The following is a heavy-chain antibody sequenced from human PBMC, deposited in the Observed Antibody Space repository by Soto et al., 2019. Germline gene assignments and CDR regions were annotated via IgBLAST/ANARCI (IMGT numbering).Heavy chain of an antibody. CDR1: GGTFSSYT. J-gene: IGHJ4*02. V-gene: IGHV1-69*02. CDR3: ARGSHYDILNGHDPDPIFDY. CDR2: IIPILGIA. D-gene: IGHD3-9*01. Sequence: SVKVSCKASGGTFSSYTISWVRQAPGQGLEWMGRIIPILGIANYAQKFQGRVTITADKSTSTAYMELSSLRSEDTAVYYCARGSHYDILNGHDPDPIFDYWCQAILVTVS.